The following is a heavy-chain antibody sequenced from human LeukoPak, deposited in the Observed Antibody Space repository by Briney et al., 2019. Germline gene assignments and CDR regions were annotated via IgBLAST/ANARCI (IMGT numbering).Heavy chain of an antibody. CDR2: IKQDGSEK. CDR3: ARDDGADY. D-gene: IGHD1-26*01. Sequence: EWVANIKQDGSEKYYVDSVKGRFTISRDNAKNSLYLQMNSLRAEDTAVYYCARDDGADYWGQGTLVTVSS. J-gene: IGHJ4*02. V-gene: IGHV3-7*01.